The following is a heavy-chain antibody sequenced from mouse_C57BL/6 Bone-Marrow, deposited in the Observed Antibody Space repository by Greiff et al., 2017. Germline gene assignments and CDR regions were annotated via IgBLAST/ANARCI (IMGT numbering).Heavy chain of an antibody. Sequence: VQLQQSGPGLVKPSQSLSLTCSVTGYSITSGYYWNWIRQFPGNKLEWMGYISNDGSNNYNPSLKNRISITRDTSKNQFFLKLNSVTTEDTATYYCARGYCGSSPFAYWGQGTLVTVSA. V-gene: IGHV3-6*01. CDR3: ARGYCGSSPFAY. J-gene: IGHJ3*01. CDR1: GYSITSGYY. D-gene: IGHD1-1*01. CDR2: ISNDGSN.